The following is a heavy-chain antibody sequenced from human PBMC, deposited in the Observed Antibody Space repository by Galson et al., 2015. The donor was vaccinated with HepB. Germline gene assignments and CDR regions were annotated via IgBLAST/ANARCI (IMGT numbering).Heavy chain of an antibody. CDR1: GFTFSSYG. V-gene: IGHV3-33*01. Sequence: SLRLSCAASGFTFSSYGMHWVRQAPGKGLEWVAVIWYDGSNKYYADSVKGRFTISRDNSKNTLYLQMNSLRAEDTAVYYCARGGWELPPDWYFDLWGRGTLVTVSS. J-gene: IGHJ2*01. CDR2: IWYDGSNK. D-gene: IGHD1-26*01. CDR3: ARGGWELPPDWYFDL.